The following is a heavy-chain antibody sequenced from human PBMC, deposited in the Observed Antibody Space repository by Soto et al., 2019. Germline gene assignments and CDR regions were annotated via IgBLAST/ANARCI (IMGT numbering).Heavy chain of an antibody. CDR1: GLTFSDCY. D-gene: IGHD3-10*01. CDR2: ISRSGSSI. J-gene: IGHJ6*02. V-gene: IGHV3-11*01. CDR3: ARVRFGEWGYAMDV. Sequence: QVQLVESGGGLVKPGGSLRLSCAASGLTFSDCYMNWIRQAPGKGLGWVSYISRSGSSINYAGSVKGRFTIARANAKNSLDLQMNSRRAEDTAMYYCARVRFGEWGYAMDVWGQGTTVTVSS.